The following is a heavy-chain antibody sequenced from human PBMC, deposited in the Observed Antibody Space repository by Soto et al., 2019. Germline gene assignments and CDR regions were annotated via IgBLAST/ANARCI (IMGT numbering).Heavy chain of an antibody. CDR3: ARDSRYSYGYYYYGMDV. D-gene: IGHD5-18*01. V-gene: IGHV3-33*01. CDR2: IWYDGSNK. CDR1: GFTFSSYG. J-gene: IGHJ6*02. Sequence: GGSLRLSCAASGFTFSSYGMHWVRQAPGKGLEWVAVIWYDGSNKYYADSVKGRFTISRDNSKNTLYLQMNSLRAEDTAVYYCARDSRYSYGYYYYGMDVWGQGTTVTVSS.